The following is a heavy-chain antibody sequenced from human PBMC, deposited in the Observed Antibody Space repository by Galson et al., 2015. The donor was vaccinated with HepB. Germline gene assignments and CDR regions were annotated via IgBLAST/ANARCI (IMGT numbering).Heavy chain of an antibody. J-gene: IGHJ5*02. V-gene: IGHV1-8*01. CDR3: AREGSGYSYGPNWFDP. CDR2: MNPNSGNT. Sequence: SVKVSCKASGYTFTSYDINWVRQATEQGLEWMGWMNPNSGNTGYAQKFQGRVTMTRNTSISTAYMELSSLRAEDTAVYYCAREGSGYSYGPNWFDPWGQGTLVTVSS. CDR1: GYTFTSYD. D-gene: IGHD5-18*01.